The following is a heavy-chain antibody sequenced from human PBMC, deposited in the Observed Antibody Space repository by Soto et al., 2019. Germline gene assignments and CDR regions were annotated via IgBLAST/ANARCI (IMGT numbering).Heavy chain of an antibody. J-gene: IGHJ4*02. CDR2: INHSGST. D-gene: IGHD1-20*01. Sequence: SETLSLTCAVYGGSFSGYYWSWIRQPPGKGLEWIGEINHSGSTNYNPSLKSRVTISVDTSKNQFSLKLSSVTAADTAVYYCARGRGRYNWNYDDYWGQGTLVTVSS. CDR1: GGSFSGYY. V-gene: IGHV4-34*01. CDR3: ARGRGRYNWNYDDY.